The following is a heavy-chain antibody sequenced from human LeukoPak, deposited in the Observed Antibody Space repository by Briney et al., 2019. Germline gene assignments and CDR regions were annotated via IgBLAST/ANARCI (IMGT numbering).Heavy chain of an antibody. Sequence: GGSLRLSCAASGFTVSSNFMSWVRQAPGKGLEWVPVIYSGGSTYYADSVKGRSTISGDNSKNTLYLQMNSLRPEDTAVYYCARGSRNVYFDYWGQGTLVTVSS. D-gene: IGHD2-8*01. J-gene: IGHJ4*02. V-gene: IGHV3-66*02. CDR2: IYSGGST. CDR3: ARGSRNVYFDY. CDR1: GFTVSSNF.